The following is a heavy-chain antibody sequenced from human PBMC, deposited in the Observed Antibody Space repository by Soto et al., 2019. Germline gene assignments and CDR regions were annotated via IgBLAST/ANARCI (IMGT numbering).Heavy chain of an antibody. J-gene: IGHJ6*02. V-gene: IGHV3-30*18. CDR2: ISYDGSNK. Sequence: HPGGSLRLSCAASGFTFSSYGMRWVRQAPGKGLEWVAVISYDGSNKYYADSVKGRFTISRDNSKNTLYLQMNSLRAEDTAVYYCAKDLGYCSSTSCYYYYYGMDVWGQGTTVTVSS. CDR3: AKDLGYCSSTSCYYYYYGMDV. D-gene: IGHD2-2*01. CDR1: GFTFSSYG.